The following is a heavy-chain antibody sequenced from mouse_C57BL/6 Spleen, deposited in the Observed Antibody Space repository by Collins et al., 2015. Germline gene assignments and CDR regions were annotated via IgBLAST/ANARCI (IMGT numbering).Heavy chain of an antibody. V-gene: IGHV1-55*01. D-gene: IGHD1-1*01. J-gene: IGHJ1*03. CDR2: IYPGSGSS. Sequence: QVQLQQPGAEVVKPGTSVKMSCKASGYTFTSYWIAWVKQRPGQGLEWIGDIYPGSGSSTYNAKFKTKATLTVDTSSTTAYTQLSSLTSGDSAVYFCARGYYGSKEDWYFDVWGTGTTVTVSS. CDR3: ARGYYGSKEDWYFDV. CDR1: GYTFTSYW.